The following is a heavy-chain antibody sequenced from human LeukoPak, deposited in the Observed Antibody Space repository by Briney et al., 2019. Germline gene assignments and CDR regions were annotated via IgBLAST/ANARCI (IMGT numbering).Heavy chain of an antibody. CDR2: IVCSGGAT. CDR3: AKGFDSSSSVRRSYFDY. V-gene: IGHV3-23*01. Sequence: GSLRLSSAASGFTFSTYAMSWVRRAPGKGLGWVSAIVCSGGATYYADSVKGRFTISRDNSKNTLYLQMDSLRAEDTAVYYCAKGFDSSSSVRRSYFDYWGQGTLVTVSS. J-gene: IGHJ4*02. D-gene: IGHD6-6*01. CDR1: GFTFSTYA.